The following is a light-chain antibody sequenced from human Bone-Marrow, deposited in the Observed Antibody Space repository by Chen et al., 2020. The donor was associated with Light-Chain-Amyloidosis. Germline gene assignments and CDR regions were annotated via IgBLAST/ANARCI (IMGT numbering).Light chain of an antibody. V-gene: IGKV4-1*01. CDR2: WAS. CDR1: QNRLYHSNNKNY. J-gene: IGKJ3*01. CDR3: QQYYSAPLT. Sequence: DIVMTQSPDSLALSLGEWATINCKSSQNRLYHSNNKNYMAWYQQKARQPPKLLIEWASIRKSGVPDRFSGSGSGTDFTLTISSLQSEDVAVYYCQQYYSAPLTFGPGTKVEIK.